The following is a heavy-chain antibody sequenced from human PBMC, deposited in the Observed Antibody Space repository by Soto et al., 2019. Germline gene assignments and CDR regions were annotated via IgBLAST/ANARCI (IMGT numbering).Heavy chain of an antibody. J-gene: IGHJ6*02. V-gene: IGHV3-53*01. CDR2: IYSGGST. CDR1: GFTVSSNY. D-gene: IGHD3-3*01. Sequence: GGSLRLSCTASGFTVSSNYMSWVRQAPGKGLEWVSVIYSGGSTYYADSVKGRFTISRDNSKNTLYLQMNSLRAEDTAVYYCARAPYYDSLDVWGQGTTVTVSS. CDR3: ARAPYYDSLDV.